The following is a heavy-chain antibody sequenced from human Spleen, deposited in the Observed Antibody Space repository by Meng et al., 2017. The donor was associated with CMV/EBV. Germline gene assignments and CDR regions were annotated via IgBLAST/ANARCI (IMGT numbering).Heavy chain of an antibody. CDR2: ISAYNGNT. D-gene: IGHD4-11*01. CDR3: ARTPYSNYATYFDY. Sequence: QVRLWQVGAEVKMPGASVKVACKASGSTFTSYGISWVRQAPGQGLEWMGWISAYNGNTNYAQKLQGRVTMTTDTSTSTAYMELRSLRSDDTAVYYCARTPYSNYATYFDYWGQGTLVTVSS. V-gene: IGHV1-18*01. CDR1: GSTFTSYG. J-gene: IGHJ4*02.